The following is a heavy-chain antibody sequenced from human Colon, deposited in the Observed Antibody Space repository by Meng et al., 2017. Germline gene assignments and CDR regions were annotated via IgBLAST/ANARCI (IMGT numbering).Heavy chain of an antibody. CDR2: INTDGSTT. V-gene: IGHV3-74*02. J-gene: IGHJ4*02. CDR3: ARDGPTVTTGDFDF. Sequence: LLLWCGGGLCLPGGVLRSSWAASGCTLGSDGMNWVGQAAGKGLVWVSRINTDGSTTYYADSVKGRFTVSRDNAKNTLYLQMDSLSAEDTAVYYCARDGPTVTTGDFDFWGQGTLVTVSS. CDR1: GCTLGSDG. D-gene: IGHD4-17*01.